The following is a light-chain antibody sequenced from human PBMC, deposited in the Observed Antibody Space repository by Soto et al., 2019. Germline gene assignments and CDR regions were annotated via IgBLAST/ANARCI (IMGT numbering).Light chain of an antibody. Sequence: QSVLTQPASVSGTPGQRVTISCSGSSSNIGSNYVYWYQQLPGTAPKLLIYRNNQRPSGVPDRFSGSKSGTSASLAISGLRSEDEADYYSAAWDDSLSGPVFGTGTKVTVL. J-gene: IGLJ1*01. CDR1: SSNIGSNY. CDR2: RNN. V-gene: IGLV1-47*01. CDR3: AAWDDSLSGPV.